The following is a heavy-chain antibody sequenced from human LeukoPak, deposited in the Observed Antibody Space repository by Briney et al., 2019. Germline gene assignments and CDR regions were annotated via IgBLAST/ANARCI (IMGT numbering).Heavy chain of an antibody. CDR2: INSDGSST. CDR3: ARGEYSSSWYGHYYYYMDV. V-gene: IGHV3-74*01. D-gene: IGHD6-13*01. J-gene: IGHJ6*03. CDR1: GFTFSSYW. Sequence: GSLRLSCAASGFTFSSYWMHWVRQAPGKGLVWVSRINSDGSSTSYADSVKGRFTISRDNAKNTLYLQMNSLRAEDTAVYYCARGEYSSSWYGHYYYYMDVWGKGTTVTVSS.